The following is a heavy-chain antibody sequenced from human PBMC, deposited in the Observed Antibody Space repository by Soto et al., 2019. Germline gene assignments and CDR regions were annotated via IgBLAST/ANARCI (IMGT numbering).Heavy chain of an antibody. CDR1: GGSISSGGYY. J-gene: IGHJ5*02. Sequence: PSETLSLTCTVSGGSISSGGYYWSWIRQHPGKGLEWIGYIYYSGSTYYNPSLKSRVTISVDTSKNQFSLKLSSVTAADTAVYYCARDHAHYGSENNWFDPWGQGTLVTVSS. CDR3: ARDHAHYGSENNWFDP. D-gene: IGHD3-10*01. V-gene: IGHV4-31*03. CDR2: IYYSGST.